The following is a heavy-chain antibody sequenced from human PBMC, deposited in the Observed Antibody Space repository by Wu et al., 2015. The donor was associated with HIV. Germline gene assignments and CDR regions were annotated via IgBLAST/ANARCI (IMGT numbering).Heavy chain of an antibody. Sequence: QVQLVQSGAEVTEPGASVMVSCKASGYTFTDYYIYWVRQAPGQGLEWMGWINPNRGGTKYAQKFQGRVTMTRDTAVSTAYLDLNSLTSDDTAVYYCARLQSLHGLYSNADYWGQGTLVTVSS. CDR1: GYTFTDYY. CDR3: ARLQSLHGLYSNADY. CDR2: INPNRGGT. J-gene: IGHJ4*02. V-gene: IGHV1-2*02. D-gene: IGHD5-24*01.